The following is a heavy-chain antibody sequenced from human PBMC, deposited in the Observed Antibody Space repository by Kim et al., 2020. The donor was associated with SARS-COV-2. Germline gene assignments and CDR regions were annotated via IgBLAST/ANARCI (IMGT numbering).Heavy chain of an antibody. Sequence: KYSPSFQGQVTISADKSSSTAYLQWSSLKASDAAMYYCARPIVGAQMKDYWGQGTLVTVSS. V-gene: IGHV5-51*01. CDR3: ARPIVGAQMKDY. J-gene: IGHJ4*02. D-gene: IGHD1-26*01.